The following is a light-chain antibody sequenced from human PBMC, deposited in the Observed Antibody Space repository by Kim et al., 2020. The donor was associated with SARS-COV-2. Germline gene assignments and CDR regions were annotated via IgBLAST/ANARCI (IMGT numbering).Light chain of an antibody. J-gene: IGKJ1*01. CDR1: QSVSGSS. CDR2: GAS. V-gene: IGKV3-20*01. CDR3: QHYGSSPWT. Sequence: SPGERATLSCRASQSVSGSSLAWYQQKPGQAPRLLIYGASSRATGIPDRFSGSGSGTDFTLTISRLEPEDFAVYYCQHYGSSPWTFGQGTKVDIK.